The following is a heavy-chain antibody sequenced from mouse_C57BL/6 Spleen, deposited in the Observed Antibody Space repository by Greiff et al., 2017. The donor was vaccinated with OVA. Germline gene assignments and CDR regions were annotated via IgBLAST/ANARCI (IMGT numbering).Heavy chain of an antibody. CDR1: GFTFSDYY. D-gene: IGHD4-1*01. CDR2: ISNGGGST. J-gene: IGHJ1*03. V-gene: IGHV5-12*01. CDR3: ARRTGTGYFDV. Sequence: EVKLVESGGGLVQPGGSLKLSCAASGFTFSDYYMYWVRQTPEKRLEWVAYISNGGGSTYYTDTVKGRFTISRDNAKNTLYLQMSRLKSEDTAMYYCARRTGTGYFDVWGTGTTVTVSS.